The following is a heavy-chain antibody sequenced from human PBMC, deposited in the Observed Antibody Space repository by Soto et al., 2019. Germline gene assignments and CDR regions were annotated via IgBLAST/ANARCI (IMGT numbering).Heavy chain of an antibody. D-gene: IGHD5-18*01. J-gene: IGHJ4*02. CDR1: CGSISSSNW. CDR3: ASYQRRGYSYGYY. Sequence: SETLATTFAVSCGSISSSNWWSWVRPPPEKGLEWIGEIYHSVSTNYNPSLKSRVTISVDQSKNQFSLKLSSVTAADTAVYYCASYQRRGYSYGYYSSQGTLVAV. V-gene: IGHV4-4*02. CDR2: IYHSVST.